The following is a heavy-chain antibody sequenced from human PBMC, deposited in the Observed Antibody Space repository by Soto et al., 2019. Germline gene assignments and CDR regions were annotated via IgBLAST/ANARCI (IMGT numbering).Heavy chain of an antibody. CDR2: ISWNSGSI. CDR3: AKDIKRLDMRYAFNI. D-gene: IGHD2-2*03. V-gene: IGHV3-9*01. J-gene: IGHJ3*02. Sequence: EVQLVESGGGLVQPGRSLRLSCAASGFTFDDYAMHWVRHAPGKGLECVSGISWNSGSIGYADSVKGRFTIYRHKAKTSLYLQMIILRAEDTALYYCAKDIKRLDMRYAFNICGQGPMVTVSS. CDR1: GFTFDDYA.